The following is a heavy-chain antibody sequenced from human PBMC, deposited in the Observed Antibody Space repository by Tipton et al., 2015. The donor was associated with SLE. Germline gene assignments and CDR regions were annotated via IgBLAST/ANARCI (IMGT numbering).Heavy chain of an antibody. Sequence: TLSLTCTVSGGSISSSSYYWGWIRQPPGKGLEWIGSIYYSGSTYCNPSLKSRVTISVDTSKNQFSLKLSSVTAADTAVYYCAVWGSATTTTGYMDVWGKGTTVTVSS. J-gene: IGHJ6*03. CDR2: IYYSGST. CDR1: GGSISSSSYY. D-gene: IGHD3-16*01. V-gene: IGHV4-39*01. CDR3: AVWGSATTTTGYMDV.